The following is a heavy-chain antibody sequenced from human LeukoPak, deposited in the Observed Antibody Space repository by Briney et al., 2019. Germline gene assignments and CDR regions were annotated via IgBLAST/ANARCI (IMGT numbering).Heavy chain of an antibody. Sequence: SETLSLTCTVSGASISSGNYYWSWIRQHPGMGLEWIGYIYYSGSTHYNPSLKSRVTISLDTSKHQFSLKLSSVTAADTAVYYCARKEWVPYYFDCWGQGTLVTVSP. CDR2: IYYSGST. D-gene: IGHD3-3*01. CDR1: GASISSGNYY. CDR3: ARKEWVPYYFDC. J-gene: IGHJ4*02. V-gene: IGHV4-31*03.